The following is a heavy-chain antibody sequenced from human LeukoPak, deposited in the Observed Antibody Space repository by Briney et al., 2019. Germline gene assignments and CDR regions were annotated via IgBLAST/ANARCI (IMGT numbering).Heavy chain of an antibody. D-gene: IGHD6-19*01. V-gene: IGHV1-24*01. CDR1: GYTLTELS. CDR3: ATLGSGWYYFDY. Sequence: GASVKVSCKVSGYTLTELSMHWVRQAPGKGLEWMGGFDPEDGETIYAQKFQGRVTMTEDTSTDTAYMELSSLRSGDTAVYYCATLGSGWYYFDYWGQGTLVTVSS. CDR2: FDPEDGET. J-gene: IGHJ4*02.